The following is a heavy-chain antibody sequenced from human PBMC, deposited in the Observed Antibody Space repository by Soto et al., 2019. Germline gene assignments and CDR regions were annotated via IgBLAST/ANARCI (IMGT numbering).Heavy chain of an antibody. V-gene: IGHV3-30*18. CDR2: IASDGKDK. CDR1: GFTFSNYA. Sequence: QVQLVESGGGVVQPGRSLKISCAASGFTFSNYAIHWVRQAPGKGLEWVAVIASDGKDKRYADSVKGRFTISRDNSKNTGYLQMSSLRGEDTAVYYCAKDGAIAAADYFFDYWGQGSLVTVCS. D-gene: IGHD6-13*01. J-gene: IGHJ4*02. CDR3: AKDGAIAAADYFFDY.